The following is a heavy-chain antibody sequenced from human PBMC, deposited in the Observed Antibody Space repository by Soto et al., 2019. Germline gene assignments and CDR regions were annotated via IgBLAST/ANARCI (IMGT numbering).Heavy chain of an antibody. CDR2: VNPNNGDT. V-gene: IGHV1-8*01. Sequence: QVQLVQSGAELKKPGASVKVSCKASGYTFSNYDMNWVRQATGQGPEWIGWVNPNNGDTGYAQKFQGRVTLTTDISTTTAYMELTSMRSEDTSIYYCAKVTRKGSAIDLDYWGQGTLITIYS. CDR3: AKVTRKGSAIDLDY. CDR1: GYTFSNYD. D-gene: IGHD3-10*01. J-gene: IGHJ4*02.